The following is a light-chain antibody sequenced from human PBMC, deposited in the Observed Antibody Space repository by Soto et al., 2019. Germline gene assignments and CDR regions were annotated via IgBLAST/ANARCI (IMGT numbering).Light chain of an antibody. Sequence: EIVLTQSPGTLSLSPGERATLSCRASQSVSSANFAWYQQKPGQAPRLLIYGASNRATGIPARFSGSGSGTDFTLTISSLEPEDFAVYYCQQRSNWPPTFGGGTKVDIK. CDR3: QQRSNWPPT. CDR1: QSVSSAN. CDR2: GAS. J-gene: IGKJ4*01. V-gene: IGKV3-11*01.